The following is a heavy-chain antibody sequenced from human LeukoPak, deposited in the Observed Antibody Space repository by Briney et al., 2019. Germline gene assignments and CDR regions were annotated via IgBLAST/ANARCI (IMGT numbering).Heavy chain of an antibody. V-gene: IGHV3-23*01. D-gene: IGHD1-14*01. Sequence: PGGSLRLSCAASGFSFSSSPMSWVRQAPGRGLEWVSGISSSGGDPPSADSVRGRFTISRDKSKNTLYLQMNSVRVEDTAVYYCARKDSGLNHFDFWGQGTLVTVSS. CDR3: ARKDSGLNHFDF. J-gene: IGHJ4*02. CDR1: GFSFSSSP. CDR2: ISSSGGDP.